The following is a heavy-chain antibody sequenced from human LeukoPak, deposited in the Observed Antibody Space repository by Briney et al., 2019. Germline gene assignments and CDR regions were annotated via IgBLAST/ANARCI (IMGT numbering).Heavy chain of an antibody. CDR2: INHSGST. D-gene: IGHD3-22*01. CDR1: GVSISSSSYY. J-gene: IGHJ3*02. CDR3: ATIARYYYDSSGYYNDAFDI. V-gene: IGHV4-39*07. Sequence: SETLSLTCTVSGVSISSSSYYWGWLRQPPGKGLEWIGGINHSGSTNYNPSLKSRVTIAVDTSKNLFSLKLSSVTAADTAVYYCATIARYYYDSSGYYNDAFDIWGQGTMVTVSS.